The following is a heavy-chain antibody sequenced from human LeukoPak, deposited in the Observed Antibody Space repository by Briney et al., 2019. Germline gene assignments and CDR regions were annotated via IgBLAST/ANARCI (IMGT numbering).Heavy chain of an antibody. CDR2: ISISSSYI. Sequence: GGSLRLSCAASGFTFCSYSMNWVRQAPGKGLNWVSSISISSSYIYYAESVKGRFTISRDNAKNSLYLQMNSLRAEDTAVYYCARDTEPAAMEETDSLNWFDPWGQGTLVTVSS. CDR3: ARDTEPAAMEETDSLNWFDP. J-gene: IGHJ5*02. CDR1: GFTFCSYS. D-gene: IGHD2-2*01. V-gene: IGHV3-21*01.